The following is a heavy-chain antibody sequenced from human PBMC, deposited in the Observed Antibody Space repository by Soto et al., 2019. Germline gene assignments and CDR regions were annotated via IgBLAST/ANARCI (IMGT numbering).Heavy chain of an antibody. CDR3: ARVVGQRPAIISHY. Sequence: SETLSLTCTVSGDSVNSENSYWNWIRQAPGKGPEWIGYIYYNGGTNYNPSLKSRATILLDTSTNQFSLTLTSVTAADTAVYYCARVVGQRPAIISHYWCRGILLTLSS. D-gene: IGHD1-1*01. V-gene: IGHV4-61*01. J-gene: IGHJ4*02. CDR1: GDSVNSENSY. CDR2: IYYNGGT.